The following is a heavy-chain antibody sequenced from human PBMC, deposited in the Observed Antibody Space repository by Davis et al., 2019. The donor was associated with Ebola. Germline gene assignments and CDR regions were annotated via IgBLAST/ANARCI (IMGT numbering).Heavy chain of an antibody. CDR3: TSGSYAGGEDY. Sequence: GESLKISCAASGFTFSDYYMSWIRQAPGKGLEWVSYISSSGSTIYYADSVKGRFTISRDNAKNSLYLQMNSLRSEDTAVYYCTSGSYAGGEDYWGQGTLVTVSS. D-gene: IGHD1-26*01. J-gene: IGHJ4*02. V-gene: IGHV3-11*01. CDR2: ISSSGSTI. CDR1: GFTFSDYY.